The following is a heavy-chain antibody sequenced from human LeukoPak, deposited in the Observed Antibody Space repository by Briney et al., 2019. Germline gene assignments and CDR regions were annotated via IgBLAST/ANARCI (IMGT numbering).Heavy chain of an antibody. Sequence: SQTLSLTCTVSGGSISSGGYYWSSIRQHPGKGLEWIGYIYYSASTYYNPSLKSRVTISVDTSKNQFSLKLSSVTAADTAVYYCARVGVTMVRGVIITINWFDPWGQGTLVTVSS. D-gene: IGHD3-10*01. CDR3: ARVGVTMVRGVIITINWFDP. V-gene: IGHV4-31*03. J-gene: IGHJ5*02. CDR1: GGSISSGGYY. CDR2: IYYSAST.